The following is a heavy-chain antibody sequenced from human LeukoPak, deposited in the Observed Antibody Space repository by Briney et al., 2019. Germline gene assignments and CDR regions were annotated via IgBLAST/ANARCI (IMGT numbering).Heavy chain of an antibody. CDR3: ARAEGFSHGAFDI. Sequence: GRSLRLSCAASGFTFSSYGMHWVRQAPGKGLEWVAVIWYDGSNKYYADSVKGRFTISRDNSKNTLYLQMNSLRAEDTAVYYCARAEGFSHGAFDIWGQGTMVTVSS. J-gene: IGHJ3*02. V-gene: IGHV3-33*01. CDR2: IWYDGSNK. D-gene: IGHD3-3*01. CDR1: GFTFSSYG.